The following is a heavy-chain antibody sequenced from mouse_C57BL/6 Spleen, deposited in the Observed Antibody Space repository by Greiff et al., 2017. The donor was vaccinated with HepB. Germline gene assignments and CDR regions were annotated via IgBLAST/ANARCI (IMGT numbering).Heavy chain of an antibody. Sequence: QVQLQQPGAELVKPGASVKLSCKASGYTFTSYWMHWVKQRPGQGLEWIGMIHPNSGSTNYNEKFKSKATLTVDKSSSTAYMQLSSLTSEDSAVYYCARRDMDSSGPYAMDYWGQGTSVTVSS. J-gene: IGHJ4*01. CDR2: IHPNSGST. CDR1: GYTFTSYW. V-gene: IGHV1-64*01. D-gene: IGHD3-2*02. CDR3: ARRDMDSSGPYAMDY.